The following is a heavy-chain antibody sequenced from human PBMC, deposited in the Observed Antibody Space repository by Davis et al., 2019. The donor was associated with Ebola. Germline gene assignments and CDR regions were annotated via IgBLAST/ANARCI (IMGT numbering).Heavy chain of an antibody. D-gene: IGHD2-21*02. J-gene: IGHJ5*02. CDR3: AGDQGAVVVTVEWFEP. CDR2: ISGSGGNT. Sequence: GGSLRLSCADSAITFSSYAMTRVRQAPGKGLEWVSAISGSGGNTYYADSVKVRFTISRDNAKNSLYLQMNSLRAEDTAVYYCAGDQGAVVVTVEWFEPWGQGTLVTVSS. CDR1: AITFSSYA. V-gene: IGHV3-23*01.